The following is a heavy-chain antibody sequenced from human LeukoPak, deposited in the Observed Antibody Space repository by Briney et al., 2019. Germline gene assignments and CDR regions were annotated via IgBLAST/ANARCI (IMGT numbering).Heavy chain of an antibody. CDR3: ARGVPPEYYFDY. CDR2: IYYSGST. D-gene: IGHD1-14*01. CDR1: GGSISSYY. Sequence: SETLSLTCTVSGGSISSYYWSWLRQPPGKGLEWIGYIYYSGSTNYNPSLKSRVTISVDTSKNQFSLKLSSVPAADTAVYYCARGVPPEYYFDYWGQGTLVTVSS. V-gene: IGHV4-59*01. J-gene: IGHJ4*02.